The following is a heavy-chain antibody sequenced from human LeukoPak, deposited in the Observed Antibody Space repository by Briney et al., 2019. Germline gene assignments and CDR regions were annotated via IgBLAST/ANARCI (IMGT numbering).Heavy chain of an antibody. J-gene: IGHJ6*03. CDR2: INHNSGGT. D-gene: IGHD7-27*01. CDR1: GYTFTGYY. Sequence: ASVKVSCKASGYTFTGYYMHWVRQAPGQGLEWMGWINHNSGGTNYTQKFQGRVTMTRDTSISTAYMELSRLRSDDTAVYYCARGPPWGYYMDVWGKGTTVTVSS. CDR3: ARGPPWGYYMDV. V-gene: IGHV1-2*02.